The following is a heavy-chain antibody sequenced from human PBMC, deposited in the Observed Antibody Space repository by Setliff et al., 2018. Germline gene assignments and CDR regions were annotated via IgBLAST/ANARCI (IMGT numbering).Heavy chain of an antibody. CDR2: INWNGGST. CDR1: GFIFDDYG. J-gene: IGHJ4*02. Sequence: GGSLRLSCAASGFIFDDYGMGWVRQVPGKGLEWVSGINWNGGSTSYADSVKGRFTISRDNAKNSLYLQMNSLRVEDTAFFYCVASPSNKNGHSEYWGQGTRVTVSS. CDR3: VASPSNKNGHSEY. V-gene: IGHV3-20*04.